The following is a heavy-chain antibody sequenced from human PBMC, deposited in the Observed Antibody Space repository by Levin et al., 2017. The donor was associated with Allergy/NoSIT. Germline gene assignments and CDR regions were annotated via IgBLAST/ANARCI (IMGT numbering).Heavy chain of an antibody. CDR2: ISGSGGST. D-gene: IGHD6-19*01. Sequence: GGSLRLSCAASGFTFSSYAMSWVRQAPGKGLEWVSAISGSGGSTYYADSVKGRFTISRDNSKNTLYLQMNSLRAEDTAVYYCAKQHRFSIAVAGTLWEDYWGQGTLVTVSS. CDR1: GFTFSSYA. CDR3: AKQHRFSIAVAGTLWEDY. J-gene: IGHJ4*02. V-gene: IGHV3-23*01.